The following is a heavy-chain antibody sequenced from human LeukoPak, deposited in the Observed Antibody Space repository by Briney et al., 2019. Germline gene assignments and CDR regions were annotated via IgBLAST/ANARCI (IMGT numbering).Heavy chain of an antibody. CDR2: ISGSGGST. J-gene: IGHJ6*02. CDR1: GFTFSSYS. D-gene: IGHD1-14*01. CDR3: AKVTTSPKYYYYGMDV. Sequence: PGGSLRLSCAASGFTFSSYSMNWVRQAPGKGLEWVSAISGSGGSTYYADSVKGRFTISRDNSKNTLYLQMNSLRAEDTAVYYCAKVTTSPKYYYYGMDVWGQGTTVTVSS. V-gene: IGHV3-23*01.